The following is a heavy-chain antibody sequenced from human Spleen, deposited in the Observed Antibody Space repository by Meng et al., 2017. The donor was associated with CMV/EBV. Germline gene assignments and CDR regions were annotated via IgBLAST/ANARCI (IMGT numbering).Heavy chain of an antibody. D-gene: IGHD6-19*01. CDR3: AKAPYSSDWNAFDY. Sequence: PSGFPFTSYAMGWVRQAPGKGLEWVSVISDGGTRTYYADSVKGRFTISRDNSKNTQYLQMNSLRVEDTAVYYCAKAPYSSDWNAFDYWGQGTLVTVSS. CDR2: ISDGGTRT. J-gene: IGHJ4*02. CDR1: GFPFTSYA. V-gene: IGHV3-23*01.